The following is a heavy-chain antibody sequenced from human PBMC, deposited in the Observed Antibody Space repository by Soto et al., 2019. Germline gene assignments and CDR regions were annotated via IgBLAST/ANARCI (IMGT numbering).Heavy chain of an antibody. CDR1: GGTFSSLG. D-gene: IGHD1-7*01. J-gene: IGHJ3*02. CDR3: ARDRSGPGNWNYDTFDI. CDR2: FIPMFGTA. Sequence: QVQLVQSGAEVKKPGSSVKVSCKASGGTFSSLGISWVRQGPRQGLEWLGGFIPMFGTANYPQKFQGRVTLSANDSTSTAYMELSSLTSEDTAVYFRARDRSGPGNWNYDTFDIWGQGTLVTVSS. V-gene: IGHV1-69*01.